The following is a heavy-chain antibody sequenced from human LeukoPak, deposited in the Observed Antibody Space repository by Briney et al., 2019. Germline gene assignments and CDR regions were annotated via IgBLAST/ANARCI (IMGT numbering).Heavy chain of an antibody. CDR3: AREGVVPAASNDY. CDR2: ISSSSSYI. D-gene: IGHD2-2*01. V-gene: IGHV3-21*01. Sequence: GGSLRLSCAASGFTFSSYSMNWVRQAPGKGLEWVASISSSSSYIYYADSVKGRFTISRDNAKNSLYLQMNSLRAEDTAVYYCAREGVVPAASNDYWGQGTLVTVSS. CDR1: GFTFSSYS. J-gene: IGHJ4*02.